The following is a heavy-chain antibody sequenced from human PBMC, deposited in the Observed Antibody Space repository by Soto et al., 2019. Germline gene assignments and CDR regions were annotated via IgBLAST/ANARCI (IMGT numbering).Heavy chain of an antibody. J-gene: IGHJ6*02. Sequence: EVQLVESGGGLVQPGGSLKLSCAASGFTFSGSAMHWVRQASGKGREWVGRIRSKANSYATAYSASVKGRITISRDDAKNPAYLQMNSLKTEDTAAYYCRSIGHDLGSGYYADGMDVWGQGTTVTVCS. V-gene: IGHV3-73*02. D-gene: IGHD3-3*01. CDR3: RSIGHDLGSGYYADGMDV. CDR2: IRSKANSYAT. CDR1: GFTFSGSA.